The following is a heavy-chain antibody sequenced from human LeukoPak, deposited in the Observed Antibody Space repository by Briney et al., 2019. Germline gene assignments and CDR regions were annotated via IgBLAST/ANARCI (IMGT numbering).Heavy chain of an antibody. D-gene: IGHD1-26*01. J-gene: IGHJ2*01. Sequence: GGSLRLSCAASGFTFSSYAMSWVRQAPGKGLEWVSGISSIGSGGNTYYAASVKGRFTISRDSSKNTLFLHMNTLRAEDTAIYYCAKDRTVGASYWYFDLWGRGTLVTVSS. V-gene: IGHV3-23*01. CDR2: ISSIGSGGNT. CDR1: GFTFSSYA. CDR3: AKDRTVGASYWYFDL.